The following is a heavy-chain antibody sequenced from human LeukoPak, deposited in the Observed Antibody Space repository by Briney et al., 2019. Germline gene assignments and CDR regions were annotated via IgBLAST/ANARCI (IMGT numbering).Heavy chain of an antibody. CDR3: ARDQRLQAILASTGLDY. Sequence: VGSLRLSCAASGFTFSDYYMACIRQAPGRGLEWVSYISRTGSPIYHADSLKGRFTISRDNAKNSLYQQMNSLRADDTAVYYCARDQRLQAILASTGLDYWGRGTLVTVSS. V-gene: IGHV3-11*04. J-gene: IGHJ4*02. D-gene: IGHD2-2*02. CDR1: GFTFSDYY. CDR2: ISRTGSPI.